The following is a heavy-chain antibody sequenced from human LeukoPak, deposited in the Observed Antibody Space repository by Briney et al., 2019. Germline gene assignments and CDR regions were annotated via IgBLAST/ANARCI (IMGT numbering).Heavy chain of an antibody. J-gene: IGHJ6*03. CDR1: GYTFTGYY. D-gene: IGHD6-6*01. CDR2: INPNNAGT. Sequence: ASVKVSCKASGYTFTGYYMHWVRQAPGQGLEWMGWINPNNAGTNYAQKFQGRVTMTRDTSISTAYMELSRLRSDDTAVYYCARGMPTKYSWDYYYYYYMDVWGKGTTVTTSS. CDR3: ARGMPTKYSWDYYYYYYMDV. V-gene: IGHV1-2*02.